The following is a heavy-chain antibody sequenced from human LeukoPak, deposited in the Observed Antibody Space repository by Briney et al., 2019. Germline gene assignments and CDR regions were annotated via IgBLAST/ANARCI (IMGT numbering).Heavy chain of an antibody. V-gene: IGHV3-64*01. D-gene: IGHD2-21*02. Sequence: QPGGSLRLSCAASGFTFSSYAMHWVRQAPGKGLEYVSAISSNGGSTYYANSVEGRFTISRDNSKNTLYLQMGSLRAEDMAVYYCARVTTYCGGDCYYYYGMDVWGQGTTVTVSS. CDR3: ARVTTYCGGDCYYYYGMDV. CDR1: GFTFSSYA. CDR2: ISSNGGST. J-gene: IGHJ6*02.